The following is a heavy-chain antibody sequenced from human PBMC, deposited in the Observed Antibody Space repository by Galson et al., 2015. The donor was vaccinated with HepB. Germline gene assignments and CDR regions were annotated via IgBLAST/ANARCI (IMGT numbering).Heavy chain of an antibody. CDR3: ARDAPYSDY. Sequence: SVKVSCKASGYIFINYAMHWVRQAPGQRLEWMGWMNPATGNTGFSQKLQGRVTITWDTFASTTYMELSSLRSEDTAVYYCARDAPYSDYWGQGTLVIVSS. V-gene: IGHV1-3*01. D-gene: IGHD2-21*01. J-gene: IGHJ4*02. CDR2: MNPATGNT. CDR1: GYIFINYA.